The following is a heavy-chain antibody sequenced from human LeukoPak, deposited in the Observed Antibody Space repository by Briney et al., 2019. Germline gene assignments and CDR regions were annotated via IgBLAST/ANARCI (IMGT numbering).Heavy chain of an antibody. CDR2: ISWNSDTV. J-gene: IGHJ4*02. Sequence: GGSLRLSCAASGFTFVGYWMSWVRQAPGKGLEWVSGISWNSDTVLYADSVKGRFTISRDNAKNSLYLQMNSLRAEDTALYYCAKDIGVSGSRYFDFWGQGTLVTVSS. V-gene: IGHV3-9*01. D-gene: IGHD6-19*01. CDR3: AKDIGVSGSRYFDF. CDR1: GFTFVGYW.